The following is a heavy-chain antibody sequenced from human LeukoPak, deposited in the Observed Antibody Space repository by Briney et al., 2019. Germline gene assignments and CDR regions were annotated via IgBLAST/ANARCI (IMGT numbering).Heavy chain of an antibody. CDR3: ASGHCSGGSCYSLFDY. CDR1: GGSISSSSYY. D-gene: IGHD2-15*01. J-gene: IGHJ4*02. CDR2: IYYSGST. Sequence: PSETLSLTCTVSGGSISSSSYYWGWIRQPPGKGLEWIGRIYYSGSTYYNPSLKSRVTISVDTSKNQFSLKLSSVTAADTAVYYCASGHCSGGSCYSLFDYWGQGTLVTVSS. V-gene: IGHV4-39*01.